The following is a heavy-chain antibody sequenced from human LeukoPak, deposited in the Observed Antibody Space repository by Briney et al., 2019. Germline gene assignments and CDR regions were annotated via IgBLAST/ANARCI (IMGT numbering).Heavy chain of an antibody. D-gene: IGHD1-7*01. CDR1: GSTFSSYV. CDR3: AKELWSWSFDL. CDR2: IDRSGTTT. Sequence: GGSLRLSCAASGSTFSSYVMSWVRQPPGKGLEWVSGIDRSGTTTYYADSVKGRFTILRDNSKNTLYLQTNTLRAEDTAVYYCAKELWSWSFDLWGQGTLATVSS. J-gene: IGHJ4*02. V-gene: IGHV3-23*05.